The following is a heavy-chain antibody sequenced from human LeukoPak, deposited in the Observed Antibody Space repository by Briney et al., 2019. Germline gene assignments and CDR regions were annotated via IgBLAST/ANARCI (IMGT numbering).Heavy chain of an antibody. CDR3: PRDSFGLDY. CDR1: GFSFSRYW. V-gene: IGHV3-74*01. CDR2: INSDRSST. Sequence: PGGSLRRSCTASGFSFSRYWMHWVRKAPGMGLVWVARINSDRSSTNYADSVKGRITVSRDNAKNTLYLQMNSLRAEDTAVYYCPRDSFGLDYWGQGTLVTVSS. J-gene: IGHJ4*02. D-gene: IGHD3-16*01.